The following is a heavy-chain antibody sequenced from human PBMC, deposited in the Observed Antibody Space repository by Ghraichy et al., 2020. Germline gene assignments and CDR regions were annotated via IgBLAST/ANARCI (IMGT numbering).Heavy chain of an antibody. D-gene: IGHD2-2*02. CDR3: ARNQLLYLDAFDI. CDR2: IHASGTI. V-gene: IGHV4-4*07. CDR1: GGSISNYY. J-gene: IGHJ3*02. Sequence: SETLSLTCTVSGGSISNYYWSWIRQPAGKGLEWIGLIHASGTINYNPSLKSRVTMSVDTSKNQFSLKQTSVTAADTAVYYCARNQLLYLDAFDIWGQGTKVTVSS.